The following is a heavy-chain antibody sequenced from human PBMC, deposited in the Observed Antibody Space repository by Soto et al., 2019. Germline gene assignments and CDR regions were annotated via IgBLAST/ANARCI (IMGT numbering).Heavy chain of an antibody. CDR1: GGSVSSGKYY. Sequence: QVQLQESGPGLVKPSETLSLTCPVSGGSVSSGKYYWSWIRQPPGKGLGWIGYIFYTGSTNYNPSLKSRVTISIDTSKNQFSLKVTSVTAADTAVYFCARDQGVDTSMVDAFDVWGQGTMVTVSS. V-gene: IGHV4-61*01. CDR2: IFYTGST. CDR3: ARDQGVDTSMVDAFDV. J-gene: IGHJ3*01. D-gene: IGHD5-18*01.